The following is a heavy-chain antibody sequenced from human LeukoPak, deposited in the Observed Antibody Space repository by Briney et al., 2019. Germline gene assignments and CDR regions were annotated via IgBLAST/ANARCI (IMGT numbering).Heavy chain of an antibody. CDR2: IYYNGNT. V-gene: IGHV4-59*01. CDR3: ARGRSNYYGMDV. J-gene: IGHJ6*02. Sequence: SETQSLTCSVSDGSINSYYWNWIRRPPGKGLEWIGYIYYNGNTNYSPSLKSRVTMSVDTSKNLFSLKVSSVTAADTAVYYCARGRSNYYGMDVWGQGTTVTVSS. D-gene: IGHD1-26*01. CDR1: DGSINSYY.